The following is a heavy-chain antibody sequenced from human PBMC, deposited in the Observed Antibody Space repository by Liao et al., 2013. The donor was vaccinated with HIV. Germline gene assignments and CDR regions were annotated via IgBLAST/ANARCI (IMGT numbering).Heavy chain of an antibody. CDR1: GGSISSSSYY. D-gene: IGHD3-3*01. V-gene: IGHV4-39*07. CDR3: ARDLPARLLEWLLEDWYFDL. Sequence: QVQLQESGPGLVKPSQTLSLTCTVSGGSISSSSYYWGWIRQPPGKGLEWIGSIYYSGSTNYNPSLKSRVTMSVDTSKNQFSLKLRSVTAADTAVYYCARDLPARLLEWLLEDWYFDLWGRGTLVTVSS. J-gene: IGHJ2*01. CDR2: IYYSGST.